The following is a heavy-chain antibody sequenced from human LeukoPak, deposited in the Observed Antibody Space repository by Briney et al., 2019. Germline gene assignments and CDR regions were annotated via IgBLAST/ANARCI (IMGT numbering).Heavy chain of an antibody. V-gene: IGHV4-31*03. D-gene: IGHD2-2*01. J-gene: IGHJ4*02. Sequence: PSQTLSLTCTVSGGSISSGGYYWSWIRQHPGKGLEWIGYIYYSESTYYNPSLKSRVTISVDTSKNQFSLKLSSVTAADTAVYYRARGGEGYCSSTSCYAFDYWGQGTLVTVSS. CDR1: GGSISSGGYY. CDR3: ARGGEGYCSSTSCYAFDY. CDR2: IYYSEST.